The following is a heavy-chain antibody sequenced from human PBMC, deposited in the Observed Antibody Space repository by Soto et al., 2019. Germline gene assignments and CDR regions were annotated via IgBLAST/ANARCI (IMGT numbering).Heavy chain of an antibody. CDR1: GGSFSGYY. V-gene: IGHV4-34*01. Sequence: SETLSLTCAVYGGSFSGYYWSWIRQPPGKGLEWIGEINHSGSTNYNPSLKSRVTISVDTSKNQFSLKLRSVTAADTAVYYCARGRSDGSGSYYDYYYYYYYMDVWGKGTTVTVSS. CDR2: INHSGST. CDR3: ARGRSDGSGSYYDYYYYYYYMDV. D-gene: IGHD3-10*01. J-gene: IGHJ6*03.